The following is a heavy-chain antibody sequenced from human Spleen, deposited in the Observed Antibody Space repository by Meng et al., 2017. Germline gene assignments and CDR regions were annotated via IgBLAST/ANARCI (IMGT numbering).Heavy chain of an antibody. CDR2: IYHSGRT. J-gene: IGHJ5*02. D-gene: IGHD3-3*01. CDR3: ARKITIFGVVIETWFDP. Sequence: QVQLQESGPGLVKPSGTLSLTCAVCVGSISSSNWWSWVRQPPGKGLEWIGEIYHSGRTNYNPSLKSRVTISVDKSKNQCSLKLSSVTAADTAVYYCARKITIFGVVIETWFDPWGQGTLVTVSS. CDR1: VGSISSSNW. V-gene: IGHV4-4*02.